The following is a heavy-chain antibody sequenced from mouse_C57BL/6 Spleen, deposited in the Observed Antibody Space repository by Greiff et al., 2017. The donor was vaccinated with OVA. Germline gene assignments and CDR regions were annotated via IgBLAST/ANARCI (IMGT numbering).Heavy chain of an antibody. Sequence: EVQRVESGPGLVKPSQSLSLTCSVTGYSITSGYYWNWIRQFPGNKLEWMGYISYDGSNNYNPSLKNPISLTRDTSKNQFFLKLNSVTTEDTAKYCCARGAPFYGSSYDYWGQGTTLTVSS. D-gene: IGHD1-1*01. V-gene: IGHV3-6*01. CDR3: ARGAPFYGSSYDY. J-gene: IGHJ2*01. CDR2: ISYDGSN. CDR1: GYSITSGYY.